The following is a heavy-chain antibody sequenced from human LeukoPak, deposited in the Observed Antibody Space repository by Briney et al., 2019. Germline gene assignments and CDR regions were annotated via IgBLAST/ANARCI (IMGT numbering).Heavy chain of an antibody. CDR2: IYTSGST. J-gene: IGHJ6*03. V-gene: IGHV4-61*02. CDR3: ARDRGYYYDSSGWNYYYYMDV. CDR1: GGSISSGSYY. D-gene: IGHD3-22*01. Sequence: SETLSLTCTVSGGSISSGSYYWSWIRQPAGKGLEWIGRIYTSGSTNYNPSLKSRVTISVDTSKNQFSLKLSSVTAADTAVYYCARDRGYYYDSSGWNYYYYMDVWDKGTTVTISS.